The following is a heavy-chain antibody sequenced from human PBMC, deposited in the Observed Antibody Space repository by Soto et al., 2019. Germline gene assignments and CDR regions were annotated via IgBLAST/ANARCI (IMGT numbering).Heavy chain of an antibody. CDR1: GGIFSTYA. CDR2: IIPIFGTP. V-gene: IGHV1-69*01. CDR3: ARDRDDYGSGNYYNRIDF. D-gene: IGHD3-10*01. J-gene: IGHJ4*02. Sequence: QVQLVQSGAEVKKPGSSVKVSCKASGGIFSTYAISWLRQAPGQGLEWMGGIIPIFGTPNYAQRFQGRVTITADESTTRSYMELSRLKSEDTVVYYCARDRDDYGSGNYYNRIDFWGQGTLVTVSS.